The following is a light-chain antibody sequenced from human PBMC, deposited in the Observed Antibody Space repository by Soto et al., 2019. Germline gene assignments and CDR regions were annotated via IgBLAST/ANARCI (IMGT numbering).Light chain of an antibody. J-gene: IGKJ1*01. CDR3: QQYGTSPRT. Sequence: EIVLTQSPGTLSLSPGEGATLSCRASQSVSSNFLAWYQQKPGQAPRLLIYATSSRATGIPDRFSGSGSGTDFTLTISRLEPEDFAVYYCQQYGTSPRTFGQGTKVDIK. CDR1: QSVSSNF. V-gene: IGKV3-20*01. CDR2: ATS.